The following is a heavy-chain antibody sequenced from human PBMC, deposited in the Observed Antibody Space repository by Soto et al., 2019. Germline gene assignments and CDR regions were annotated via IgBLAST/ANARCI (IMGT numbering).Heavy chain of an antibody. Sequence: ESLSLTCAVYVGSFSGYYWSWIREPPGKGLEWIGEINHSGSTNYNPSLKSRVTISVDTSKNQFSLKLSSVTAADTAVYYCAREGYCSGGSCYSRTLDYWGQGTLVTVSS. V-gene: IGHV4-34*01. CDR2: INHSGST. CDR3: AREGYCSGGSCYSRTLDY. CDR1: VGSFSGYY. D-gene: IGHD2-15*01. J-gene: IGHJ4*02.